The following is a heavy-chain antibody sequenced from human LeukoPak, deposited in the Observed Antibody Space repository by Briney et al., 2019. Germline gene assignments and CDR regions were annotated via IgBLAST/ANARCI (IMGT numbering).Heavy chain of an antibody. CDR2: IYYSGST. Sequence: SETLSLTCAVSGGSISSGGYYWSWIRQHPGKGLEWIGYIYYSGSTYYNPSLKSRVTISVDTSKNQFSLKLSSVTAADTAVYYCTRTMENSSSWSYWFDPWGQGTLVTVSS. D-gene: IGHD6-13*01. V-gene: IGHV4-31*11. J-gene: IGHJ5*02. CDR1: GGSISSGGYY. CDR3: TRTMENSSSWSYWFDP.